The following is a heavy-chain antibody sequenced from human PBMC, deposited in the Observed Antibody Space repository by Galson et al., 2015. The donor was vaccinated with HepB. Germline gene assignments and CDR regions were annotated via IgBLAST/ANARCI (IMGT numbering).Heavy chain of an antibody. CDR2: ISYDGSNK. CDR1: GFTFSSYA. V-gene: IGHV3-30-3*01. Sequence: SLRLSCAASGFTFSSYAMHWVRQAPGKGLEWVAVISYDGSNKYYADSVKGRFTISRDNSKNTLYLQMNSLRAEDTAVYYCARDERDLRRGYYGMDVWGQGTTVTVSS. D-gene: IGHD5-24*01. CDR3: ARDERDLRRGYYGMDV. J-gene: IGHJ6*02.